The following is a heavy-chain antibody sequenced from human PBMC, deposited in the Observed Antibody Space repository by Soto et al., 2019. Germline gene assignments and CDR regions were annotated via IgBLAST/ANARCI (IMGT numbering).Heavy chain of an antibody. CDR2: INHSGST. V-gene: IGHV4-34*01. J-gene: IGHJ5*02. D-gene: IGHD6-13*01. Sequence: PSETLSLTCAVYGGSFSGYYGSWIRQPPGKGLEWIGEINHSGSTNYNPSLKSRVTISVDTSKNQFSLKLSSVTAADTAVYYCERNPSSSCGDHWFDPWGQGTLVTVPS. CDR3: ERNPSSSCGDHWFDP. CDR1: GGSFSGYY.